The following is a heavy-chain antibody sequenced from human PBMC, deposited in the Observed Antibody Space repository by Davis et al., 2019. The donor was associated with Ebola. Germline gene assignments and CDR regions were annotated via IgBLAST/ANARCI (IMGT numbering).Heavy chain of an antibody. CDR2: TYYSSKWYT. D-gene: IGHD5-12*01. V-gene: IGHV6-1*01. J-gene: IGHJ4*02. CDR1: GDSVYGSSGA. CDR3: ARGWLRSAFDQ. Sequence: LRLSCAISGDSVYGSSGAWNWIRQSPSRGLEWLGRTYYSSKWYTDSTLSVKSRITISADTAKNQLSLHLDSVTPEDTAVYYCARGWLRSAFDQWGQGTLVTVSS.